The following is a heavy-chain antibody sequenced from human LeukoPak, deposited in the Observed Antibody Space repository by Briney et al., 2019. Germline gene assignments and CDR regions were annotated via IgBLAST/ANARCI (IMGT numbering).Heavy chain of an antibody. Sequence: PGGSLRLSCEASGITLSDAWMSWVRQAPGKGLEWVGRIKSKTDGGTTDYAAPVKGRFTISRDDSKNTLYLQMNSLKTEDTAVYYCTTDLWTFGGYIPFDYWGQGTLVTVSS. CDR3: TTDLWTFGGYIPFDY. J-gene: IGHJ4*02. CDR1: GITLSDAW. CDR2: IKSKTDGGTT. V-gene: IGHV3-15*01. D-gene: IGHD3/OR15-3a*01.